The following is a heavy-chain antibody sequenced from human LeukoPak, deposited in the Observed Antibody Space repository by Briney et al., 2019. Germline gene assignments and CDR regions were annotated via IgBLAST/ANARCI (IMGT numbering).Heavy chain of an antibody. J-gene: IGHJ4*02. CDR1: GFTFSSYA. CDR3: AKDRLSFYYDSSGRIDY. V-gene: IGHV3-23*01. CDR2: MSGSGGST. Sequence: GGSLRLSCAASGFTFSSYAMSWVRQAPGKGLEWVSAMSGSGGSTYYADSVKGRFTISRDNSKNTLYLQMNSLRAEDTAVYYCAKDRLSFYYDSSGRIDYWGQGTLVTVSS. D-gene: IGHD3-22*01.